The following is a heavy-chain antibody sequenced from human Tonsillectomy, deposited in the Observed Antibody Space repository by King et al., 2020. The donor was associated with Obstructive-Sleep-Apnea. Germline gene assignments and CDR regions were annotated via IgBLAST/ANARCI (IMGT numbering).Heavy chain of an antibody. Sequence: QLVQSGGGVVQPGGSLRLSCAASGFTFSSYGMHWVRQAPGKGLEWVAYIRYDGNNKYYAESVKGQFTISRDNPKNTLYLQMNSLRAEDTAVYYCASGGYVILTAMGYWGQGTLVTVSS. V-gene: IGHV3-30*02. CDR3: ASGGYVILTAMGY. CDR1: GFTFSSYG. J-gene: IGHJ4*02. CDR2: IRYDGNNK. D-gene: IGHD3-9*01.